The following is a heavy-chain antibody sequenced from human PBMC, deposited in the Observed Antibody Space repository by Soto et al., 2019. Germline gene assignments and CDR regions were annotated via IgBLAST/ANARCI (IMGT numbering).Heavy chain of an antibody. CDR2: ISGSGGST. CDR3: ARRGSGSYYDY. CDR1: GFTFSSYA. Sequence: GGSLRLSCAASGFTFSSYAMRLIRQAPGKGLEWVSAISGSGGSTYYADSVKGRFTISRDNSKNTVYLQMNSLRGEDTAVYYCARRGSGSYYDYWGQGTLVTVSS. D-gene: IGHD1-26*01. V-gene: IGHV3-23*01. J-gene: IGHJ4*02.